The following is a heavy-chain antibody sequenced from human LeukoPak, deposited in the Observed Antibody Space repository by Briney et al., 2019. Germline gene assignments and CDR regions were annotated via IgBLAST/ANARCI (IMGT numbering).Heavy chain of an antibody. D-gene: IGHD6-25*01. CDR1: GGSISSYY. Sequence: SETLSLTCTVSGGSISSYYWNWIRQPPGKGLEWIGYISYSGRTNYNPSLKSRVTISLDTSKNQFSLKLNSVTAADTAVYYCARPRIAAAGHAFDIWGQGTMVTVSS. CDR3: ARPRIAAAGHAFDI. CDR2: ISYSGRT. V-gene: IGHV4-59*08. J-gene: IGHJ3*02.